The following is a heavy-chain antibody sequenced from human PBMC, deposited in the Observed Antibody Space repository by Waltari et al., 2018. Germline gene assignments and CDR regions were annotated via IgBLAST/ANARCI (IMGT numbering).Heavy chain of an antibody. CDR1: GDSISSSHYY. D-gene: IGHD1-26*01. V-gene: IGHV4-39*07. Sequence: QLQESGPGLMKTSETLSLTCTVSGDSISSSHYYWGWIRQPPGKGLEWIGSIYYRVDTYSNPCLQSLAPHSEDTSKNQFSLWRSAVTAPDTAVYYCARPSSGGSGGAFDIWGQETMFTVSS. CDR3: ARPSSGGSGGAFDI. J-gene: IGHJ3*02. CDR2: IYYRVDT.